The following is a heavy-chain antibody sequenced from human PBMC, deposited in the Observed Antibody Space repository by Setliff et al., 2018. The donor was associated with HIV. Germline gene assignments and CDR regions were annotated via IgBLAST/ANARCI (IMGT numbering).Heavy chain of an antibody. J-gene: IGHJ4*02. D-gene: IGHD3-3*01. V-gene: IGHV4-59*01. CDR3: ARGHEWPRN. CDR2: ISYSGDT. Sequence: SETLSLTCTVSGDSIRNDYWTWIRQPPEKGLEWIASISYSGDTNYNPSLMGRVTMSLDVSKNQISLRLTSVIAADTAVYYCARGHEWPRNWGQGALVTVSS. CDR1: GDSIRNDY.